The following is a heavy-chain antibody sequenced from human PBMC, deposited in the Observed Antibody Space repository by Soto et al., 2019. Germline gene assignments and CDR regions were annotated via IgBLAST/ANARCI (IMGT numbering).Heavy chain of an antibody. J-gene: IGHJ3*02. V-gene: IGHV1-18*01. D-gene: IGHD3-10*01. CDR2: ISAYNGNT. Sequence: ASVKVSCKASGYTFTSYGISWVRQAPGQGLEWMGWISAYNGNTNYAQKLQGRVTMTTDTSTSTAYMELRSLRSDDTAVYYCARGRIWFGEYARIDAFDIWGQGTMVTVSS. CDR3: ARGRIWFGEYARIDAFDI. CDR1: GYTFTSYG.